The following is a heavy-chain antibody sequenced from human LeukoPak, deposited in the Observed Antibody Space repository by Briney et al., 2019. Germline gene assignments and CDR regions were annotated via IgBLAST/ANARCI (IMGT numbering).Heavy chain of an antibody. CDR3: ARGHIVVGPSALFRRLGVYYFDY. V-gene: IGHV4-34*01. CDR1: GESFSGHY. Sequence: PSDTLSLNCAVYGESFSGHYWSWIRQPPGKGLEWIGEITHSGSTNYNPSLKSRVSISVDTSKNQFSLKMRSVTAADTAVYYCARGHIVVGPSALFRRLGVYYFDYWGQGTLVSVSS. CDR2: ITHSGST. J-gene: IGHJ4*02. D-gene: IGHD2-2*01.